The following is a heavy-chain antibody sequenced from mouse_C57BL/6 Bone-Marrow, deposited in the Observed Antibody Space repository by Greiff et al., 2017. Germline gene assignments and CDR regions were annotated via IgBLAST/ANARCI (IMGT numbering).Heavy chain of an antibody. J-gene: IGHJ4*01. CDR3: TRSDLRRLRGAMDY. D-gene: IGHD2-2*01. CDR1: GYTFTSYW. CDR2: IYPGNSDT. V-gene: IGHV1-5*01. Sequence: VQLQQSGTVLARPGASVKMSCKTSGYTFTSYWMHWVKQRPGQGLEWIGAIYPGNSDTSYNQKFKGKAKLTAVTSASTAYMELSSLTNEDYAVYYCTRSDLRRLRGAMDYWGQGTSVTVSS.